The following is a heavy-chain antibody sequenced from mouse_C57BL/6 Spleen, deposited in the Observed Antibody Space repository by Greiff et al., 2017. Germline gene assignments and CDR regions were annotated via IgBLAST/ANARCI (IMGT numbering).Heavy chain of an antibody. J-gene: IGHJ4*01. V-gene: IGHV5-17*01. D-gene: IGHD2-5*01. Sequence: EVQGVESGGGLVKPGGSLKLSCAASGFTFSDYGMHWVRQAPEKGLGWVAYISSGSSTIYYADTVKGRFTISRDNAKNTLFLQMTSLRSEDTAMYYCARDYSNYVGAYYYAMDYWGQGTSVTVSS. CDR3: ARDYSNYVGAYYYAMDY. CDR1: GFTFSDYG. CDR2: ISSGSSTI.